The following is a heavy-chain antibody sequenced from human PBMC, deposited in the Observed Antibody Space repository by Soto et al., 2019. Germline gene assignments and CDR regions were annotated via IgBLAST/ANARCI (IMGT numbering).Heavy chain of an antibody. Sequence: SETLSLTCAVSGGSISSGGYYWSWLRPHPGQGLEWIGYIYYSGRTYYNPSLKSRVTISVDTSKNQFSLELSSVTAGDTAVYYCARETPTGYNCLDPWGQGTLVTVSS. J-gene: IGHJ5*02. CDR1: GGSISSGGYY. CDR2: IYYSGRT. V-gene: IGHV4-31*11. CDR3: ARETPTGYNCLDP. D-gene: IGHD7-27*01.